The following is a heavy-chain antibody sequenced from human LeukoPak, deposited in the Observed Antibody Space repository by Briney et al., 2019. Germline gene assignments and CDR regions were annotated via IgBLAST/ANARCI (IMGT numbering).Heavy chain of an antibody. J-gene: IGHJ4*02. D-gene: IGHD3-22*01. CDR3: ARKSIVVVTPSEY. V-gene: IGHV3-11*01. CDR2: ISVSGTTT. Sequence: GGSLRLSCAASGFTFSDYYMSWIRQAPGKGLEWVSYISVSGTTTYYADSVKGRFTISRDNAKNSVHLKMNSLRAEDTAVYYCARKSIVVVTPSEYWGQGTLVTVSS. CDR1: GFTFSDYY.